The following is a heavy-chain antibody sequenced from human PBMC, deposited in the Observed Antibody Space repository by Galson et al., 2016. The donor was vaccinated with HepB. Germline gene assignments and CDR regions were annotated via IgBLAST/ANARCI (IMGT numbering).Heavy chain of an antibody. V-gene: IGHV3-23*01. CDR3: AKDYVDMSTGPGLRRGTYYFDY. Sequence: SLRLSCAASGFTFTSYAMSWVRQAPGTGLEWVSGISDSGGSTYYADPVKGRFTLPRDNSKNTLYLQMNSLRAEDTAVYYCAKDYVDMSTGPGLRRGTYYFDYWGQGTLVTVSS. CDR2: ISDSGGST. J-gene: IGHJ4*02. D-gene: IGHD5-24*01. CDR1: GFTFTSYA.